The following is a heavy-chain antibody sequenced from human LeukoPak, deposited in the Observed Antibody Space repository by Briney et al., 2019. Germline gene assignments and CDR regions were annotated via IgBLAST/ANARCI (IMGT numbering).Heavy chain of an antibody. CDR3: ARGWTDDFRSGYPYYMDV. Sequence: SETLSLTCTVSGGSISSSSYYWGWIRQPPGKGLEWIGSIYYSGTTYYNPSLKSRVTISVDTSKNQFSLKVTSVTAADTAVYYCARGWTDDFRSGYPYYMDVWGKGTTVTVSS. J-gene: IGHJ6*03. V-gene: IGHV4-39*07. CDR2: IYYSGTT. CDR1: GGSISSSSYY. D-gene: IGHD3-3*01.